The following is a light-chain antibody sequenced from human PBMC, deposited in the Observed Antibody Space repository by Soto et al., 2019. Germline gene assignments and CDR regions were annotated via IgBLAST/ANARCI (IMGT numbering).Light chain of an antibody. CDR3: GSYRSSNILVV. V-gene: IGLV2-14*01. J-gene: IGLJ3*02. CDR2: EVS. Sequence: QSALTQPASVSGSPGQSITISCTGTSRDIGNYNYVSWYQQLPGKAPKLVIYEVSNRPSGISDRFSGSKSGQTASLTISGLQTEDEADYFCGSYRSSNILVVFGGGTKLTVL. CDR1: SRDIGNYNY.